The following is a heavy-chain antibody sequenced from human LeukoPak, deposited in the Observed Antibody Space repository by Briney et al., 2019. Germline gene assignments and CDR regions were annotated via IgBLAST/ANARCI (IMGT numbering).Heavy chain of an antibody. Sequence: GGSLRLSCTASGFPFSDFYMAWIRQPPRKGLEYIAYISSGGTSISYADSVRGRFTISRDNAKNSLFLQMNSLRAEDTAVYYCAKLPAYCSSTSCYYDYWGQGTLVTVSS. CDR2: ISSGGTSI. D-gene: IGHD2-2*01. V-gene: IGHV3-11*04. CDR3: AKLPAYCSSTSCYYDY. J-gene: IGHJ4*02. CDR1: GFPFSDFY.